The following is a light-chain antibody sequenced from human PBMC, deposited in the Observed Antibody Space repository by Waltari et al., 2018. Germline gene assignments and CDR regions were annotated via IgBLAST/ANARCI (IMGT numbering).Light chain of an antibody. CDR3: QHYESLPVT. V-gene: IGKV3-20*01. CDR2: HAS. J-gene: IGKJ1*01. Sequence: EIVLTQSPGTLSLSSGERATLSCRTSQSISKYLAWYHKKHGQVPRLLIYHASSRATGIPDRFSGSGSGTDFSLTISRLEPEDFAVYYCQHYESLPVTFGQGTKVEIK. CDR1: QSISKY.